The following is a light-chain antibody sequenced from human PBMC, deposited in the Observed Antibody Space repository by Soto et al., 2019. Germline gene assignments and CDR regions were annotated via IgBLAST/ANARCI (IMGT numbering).Light chain of an antibody. Sequence: DVVMTQSPLSLPVTLGQPASISCRSSQSLAYSDGNTYLNWFQQRPGQSQRRLIYQVSNRDSGVPDRFSGSASGTDFTLKISRVEAEDVGVYYCMQGTQWPPYTFGQGTKLAIK. CDR1: QSLAYSDGNTY. J-gene: IGKJ2*01. CDR3: MQGTQWPPYT. CDR2: QVS. V-gene: IGKV2-30*01.